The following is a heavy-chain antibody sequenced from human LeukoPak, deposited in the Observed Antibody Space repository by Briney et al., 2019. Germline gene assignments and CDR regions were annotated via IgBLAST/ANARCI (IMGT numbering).Heavy chain of an antibody. CDR1: GGSFSGYY. CDR2: IYYSGST. D-gene: IGHD2-8*01. V-gene: IGHV4-34*01. J-gene: IGHJ6*04. CDR3: ARDPSGVGMDV. Sequence: SETLSLTCAVYGGSFSGYYWRWIRQPPGKGLEWIGSIYYSGSTYYNPSLKSRVTISVDTSKNQFSLKLSSVTAADTAVYYCARDPSGVGMDVWGKGTTVTVSS.